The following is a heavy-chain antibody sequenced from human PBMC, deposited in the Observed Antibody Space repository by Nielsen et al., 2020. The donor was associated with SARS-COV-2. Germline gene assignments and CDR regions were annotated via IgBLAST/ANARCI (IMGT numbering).Heavy chain of an antibody. D-gene: IGHD5-18*01. CDR1: GGSFSDYY. V-gene: IGHV4-34*01. CDR3: ARGRYLVDTAMVADY. CDR2: INRSGST. Sequence: SETLSLTCAVYGGSFSDYYWSWIRQPPGKGLEWIGEINRSGSTNYNPSLKSRVTISVDTSKNQFSLKLSSVTAADTAVYYCARGRYLVDTAMVADYWGQGTLVTVSS. J-gene: IGHJ4*02.